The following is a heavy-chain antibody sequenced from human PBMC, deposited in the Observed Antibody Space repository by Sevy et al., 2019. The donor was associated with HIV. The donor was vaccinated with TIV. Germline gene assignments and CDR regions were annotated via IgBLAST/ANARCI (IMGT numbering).Heavy chain of an antibody. CDR1: GFTFSKYS. Sequence: GGSLRLSFAASGFTFSKYSMSWVRQPPGKGLEWVSTLSFGCGEINYADSVKGRFTISRVNSKSSVYLQMNNLRPEDTAVYYCAREGCTKPHDYWGQGTLVTVSS. D-gene: IGHD2-8*01. CDR2: LSFGCGEI. J-gene: IGHJ4*02. V-gene: IGHV3-23*01. CDR3: AREGCTKPHDY.